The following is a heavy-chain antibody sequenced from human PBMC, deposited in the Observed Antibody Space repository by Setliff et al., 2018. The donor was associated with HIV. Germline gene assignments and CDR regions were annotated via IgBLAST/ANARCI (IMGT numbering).Heavy chain of an antibody. J-gene: IGHJ4*02. Sequence: EASVKVSCKASGYTFTDYYMQWVRQAPGQGLEWMGWINPKSGGTNYIQKFQGRVTMTRDTSISTVYMELRRLRSDDTAMYYCTKSRSNSYTSSWAFDYWGQGTLVTVSS. CDR1: GYTFTDYY. V-gene: IGHV1-2*02. D-gene: IGHD6-13*01. CDR2: INPKSGGT. CDR3: TKSRSNSYTSSWAFDY.